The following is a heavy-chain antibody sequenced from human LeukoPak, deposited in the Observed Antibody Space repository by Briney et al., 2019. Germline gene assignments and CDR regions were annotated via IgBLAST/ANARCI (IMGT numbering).Heavy chain of an antibody. Sequence: GGSLRLSCAASGFTFSSYGMSWVRRAPGKGLEWVSAISGSGGSTYYADSVKGRFTISRDNSKNTLYLQMNSLRAEDTAVYYCAKDGTSDSSSWYGGSNYYYYYMDVWGKGTTVTVSS. V-gene: IGHV3-23*01. D-gene: IGHD6-13*01. CDR3: AKDGTSDSSSWYGGSNYYYYYMDV. J-gene: IGHJ6*03. CDR2: ISGSGGST. CDR1: GFTFSSYG.